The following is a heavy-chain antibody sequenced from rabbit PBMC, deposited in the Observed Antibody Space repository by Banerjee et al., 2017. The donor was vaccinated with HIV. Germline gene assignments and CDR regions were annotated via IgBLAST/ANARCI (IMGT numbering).Heavy chain of an antibody. V-gene: IGHV1S45*01. J-gene: IGHJ4*01. Sequence: QQQLVESGGGLVKPGASLTLTCKASGFSFSSGYYICWVRQAPGKGLEWIGCIGTGSGSTYYASWAKGRFTIAKTSSTTVTLQMTSLTAADTATYFCAGAYAGYAGYGYGTFNLWGQGTLVTVS. CDR1: GFSFSSGYY. CDR2: IGTGSGST. CDR3: AGAYAGYAGYGYGTFNL. D-gene: IGHD7-1*01.